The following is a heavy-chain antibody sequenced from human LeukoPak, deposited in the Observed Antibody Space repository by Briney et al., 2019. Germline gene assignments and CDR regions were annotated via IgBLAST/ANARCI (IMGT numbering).Heavy chain of an antibody. CDR2: ISSSSSYI. CDR3: ARDATTAIGTVYMDV. CDR1: GFTFSSYT. J-gene: IGHJ6*03. V-gene: IGHV3-21*01. D-gene: IGHD1-1*01. Sequence: PGGSLRLSCAASGFTFSSYTMNWVRQAPGKGLEWVSSISSSSSYIYYADSVKGRFTISRDNAKNSLYLQMNSLRVEDTAIYYCARDATTAIGTVYMDVWGKGTTVTISS.